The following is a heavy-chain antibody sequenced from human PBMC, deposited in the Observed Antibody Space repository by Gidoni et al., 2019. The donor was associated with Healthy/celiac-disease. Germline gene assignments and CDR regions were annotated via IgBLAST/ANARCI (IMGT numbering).Heavy chain of an antibody. CDR3: ASLVWSGYFGVYYYYGMDV. CDR2: IIPIFGTA. CDR1: GGTFSSYA. J-gene: IGHJ6*02. Sequence: QVQLVQSGAEVKKPGSSVKVSCKASGGTFSSYAISWVRQAPGQGLEWMGGIIPIFGTANYAQKFQGRVTITADKSTSTAYMELSSLRSEDTAVYYCASLVWSGYFGVYYYYGMDVWGQGPTVTVSS. D-gene: IGHD3-3*01. V-gene: IGHV1-69*06.